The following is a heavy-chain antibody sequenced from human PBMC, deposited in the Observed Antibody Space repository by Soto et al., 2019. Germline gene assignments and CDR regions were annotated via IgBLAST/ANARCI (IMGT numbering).Heavy chain of an antibody. CDR2: VIPTFGTA. V-gene: IGHV1-69*12. CDR1: GGTFSSNS. CDR3: ARDRGLFGQDK. J-gene: IGHJ4*02. Sequence: QVQLVQSGAEVKKPGSSVKVTCKASGGTFSSNSISWVRQAPGQGLEWMGGVIPTFGTAKYAQKFQGRVTITADASTNTSYMELRRLTSEDTAVYYGARDRGLFGQDKWGQGTRVTVSS. D-gene: IGHD2-21*01.